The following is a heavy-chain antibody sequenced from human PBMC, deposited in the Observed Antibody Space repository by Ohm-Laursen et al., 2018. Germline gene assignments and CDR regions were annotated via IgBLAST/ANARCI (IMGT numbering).Heavy chain of an antibody. CDR2: MNPNNGAT. J-gene: IGHJ4*02. CDR3: ATFPPDYSNTPVDY. D-gene: IGHD4-11*01. Sequence: ASVKVSCKASGYTFTDYYIHWVRQAPGQGLEWMGWMNPNNGATVYAKKIQGRVTMTRDTSISTAYMELSRLRSDDTAVYYCATFPPDYSNTPVDYWGQGTLVTVSS. CDR1: GYTFTDYY. V-gene: IGHV1-2*02.